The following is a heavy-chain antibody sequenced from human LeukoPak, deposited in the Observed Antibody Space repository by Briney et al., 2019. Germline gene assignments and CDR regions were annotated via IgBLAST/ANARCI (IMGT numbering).Heavy chain of an antibody. J-gene: IGHJ4*02. CDR3: AGDDCTNGVCYYYFDY. CDR1: GGTFSSYA. CDR2: IIPIFGTT. V-gene: IGHV1-69*05. Sequence: SVKVSCKASGGTFSSYAISWVRQAPGQGLEWMGGIIPIFGTTNYAQKFQGRVTITTDESTSTAYMELSSLRSEDTAVYYCAGDDCTNGVCYYYFDYWDQGTLVTVSS. D-gene: IGHD2-8*01.